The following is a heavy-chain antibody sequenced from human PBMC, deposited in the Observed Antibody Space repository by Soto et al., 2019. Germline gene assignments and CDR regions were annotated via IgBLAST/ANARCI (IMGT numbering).Heavy chain of an antibody. D-gene: IGHD6-13*01. CDR1: GGTFSSYA. CDR3: ARDLDIEASWLYGMDV. CDR2: IIPICGPA. J-gene: IGHJ6*02. V-gene: IGHV1-69*01. Sequence: QVQLVQSGAEVKKPGSSVKVSCKASGGTFSSYAISWVRQAPGQGLEWMGGIIPICGPANHAQKFQGRVTITADEPTSTAYMGLSSLRSEDTAVDYCARDLDIEASWLYGMDVWSQGTTVTVS.